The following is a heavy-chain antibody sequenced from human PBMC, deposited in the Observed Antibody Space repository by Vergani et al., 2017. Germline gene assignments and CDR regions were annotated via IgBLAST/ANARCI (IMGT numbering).Heavy chain of an antibody. CDR1: GGSISSYY. CDR3: ARSDYYYXMDV. Sequence: QVQLQESGPGLVKPSETLSLTCTVSGGSISSYYWSWIRQPPGKGLEWIGYSYYSGSTNYNPSLKSRVTISVDTSKNQFSLKLSSVTAADTAVYYCARSDYYYXMDVWGKGTTVTVSS. CDR2: SYYSGST. V-gene: IGHV4-59*01. J-gene: IGHJ6*03.